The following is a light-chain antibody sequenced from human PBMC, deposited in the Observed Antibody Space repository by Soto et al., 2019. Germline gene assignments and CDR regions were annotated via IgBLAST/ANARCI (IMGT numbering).Light chain of an antibody. CDR2: EVS. V-gene: IGLV2-14*01. J-gene: IGLJ7*01. Sequence: QSALTQPASVSGSPGQSITISCTGTSSDVGGYNYVSWYQQHPGKAPKLMIYEVSNRPSGVSNRFSGSKSGNTASLTISGLQAEDEADYYCCSYTTSSTLGVFGGGTQLTVL. CDR1: SSDVGGYNY. CDR3: CSYTTSSTLGV.